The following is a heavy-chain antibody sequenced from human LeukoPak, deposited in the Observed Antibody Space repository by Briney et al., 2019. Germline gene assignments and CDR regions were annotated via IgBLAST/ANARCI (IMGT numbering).Heavy chain of an antibody. CDR3: ARVKPSSKGPENFDY. CDR2: TYYRSKWYN. J-gene: IGHJ4*02. CDR1: GDSVSSNSAA. Sequence: SQTLSLTCAISGDSVSSNSAAWNWIRQSPSRGLEWLGRTYYRSKWYNDYAVSVKSLITINPDTSKNQFSLQLNSVTPEDTAVYYCARVKPSSKGPENFDYWGQGTLVTVSS. V-gene: IGHV6-1*01.